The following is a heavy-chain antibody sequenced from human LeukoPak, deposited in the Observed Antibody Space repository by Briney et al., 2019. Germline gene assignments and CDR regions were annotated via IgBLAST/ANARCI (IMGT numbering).Heavy chain of an antibody. Sequence: PGGSLRLSCGASGFTFSRYAMSWVRQAPGKGLEWVSYISSSGSTIYYADSVKGRFTISRDNAKNSLYLQMNSLRAEDTAVYYCARDGEIVSDLDYWGQGTLVTVSS. J-gene: IGHJ4*02. CDR1: GFTFSRYA. CDR2: ISSSGSTI. D-gene: IGHD5/OR15-5a*01. CDR3: ARDGEIVSDLDY. V-gene: IGHV3-48*04.